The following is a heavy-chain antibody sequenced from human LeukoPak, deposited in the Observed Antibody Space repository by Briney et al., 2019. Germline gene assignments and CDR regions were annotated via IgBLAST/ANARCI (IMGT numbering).Heavy chain of an antibody. CDR3: ARLAPIVVVPAALDY. Sequence: SETLSLTCTVSGGSISSYYWSWIRQPPGKGLEWSGYIYYSGSTNYNPSLKSRVTISVDTSKNQFSLKLSSVTAADTAVYYCARLAPIVVVPAALDYWGQGTLVTVSS. CDR2: IYYSGST. D-gene: IGHD2-2*01. V-gene: IGHV4-59*01. CDR1: GGSISSYY. J-gene: IGHJ4*02.